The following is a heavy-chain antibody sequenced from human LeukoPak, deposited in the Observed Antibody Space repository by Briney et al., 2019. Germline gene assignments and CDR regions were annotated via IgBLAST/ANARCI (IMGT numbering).Heavy chain of an antibody. CDR3: ARACSGGSCYPGEDAFDI. Sequence: PSETLSLTCTVSGGSISSYYWSWIRRPPGKGLEWIGYIYYSGSTNYNPSLKSRVTISVDTSKNRFSLKLSSVTAADTAVYYCARACSGGSCYPGEDAFDIWGQGTMVTVSS. J-gene: IGHJ3*02. V-gene: IGHV4-59*01. CDR2: IYYSGST. CDR1: GGSISSYY. D-gene: IGHD2-15*01.